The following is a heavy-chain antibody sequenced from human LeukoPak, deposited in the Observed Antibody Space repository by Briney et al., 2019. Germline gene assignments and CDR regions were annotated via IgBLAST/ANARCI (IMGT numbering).Heavy chain of an antibody. CDR2: INWNGGST. V-gene: IGHV3-20*04. J-gene: IGHJ4*02. CDR1: GFNFDDYG. D-gene: IGHD3-22*01. Sequence: GGSLRLSCAASGFNFDDYGMSCVRQAPGMGLEWVSGINWNGGSTGYADSVKGRFTISRDSARNSSYLQLNRLRAEDTALYYFARGYYYDSSGYSFFDYWGQGTLVTVSP. CDR3: ARGYYYDSSGYSFFDY.